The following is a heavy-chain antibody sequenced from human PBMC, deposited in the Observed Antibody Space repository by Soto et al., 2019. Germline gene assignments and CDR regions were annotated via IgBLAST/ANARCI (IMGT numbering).Heavy chain of an antibody. CDR3: ARGKGLIAARDNWFDP. V-gene: IGHV4-59*01. CDR2: IYYSGST. CDR1: GGSISSYY. Sequence: PSETLSLTCTVSGGSISSYYWSWIRQPPGKGLEWIGYIYYSGSTNYNPSLKSRVTISVDTSKNQFSLKLSSVTAADTAEYYCARGKGLIAARDNWFDPWGQGTLVTVSS. J-gene: IGHJ5*02. D-gene: IGHD6-6*01.